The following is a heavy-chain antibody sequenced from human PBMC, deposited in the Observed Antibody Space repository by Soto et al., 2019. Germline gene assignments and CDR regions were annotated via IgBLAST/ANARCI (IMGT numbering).Heavy chain of an antibody. CDR1: GGTFSSYT. Sequence: QVQLVQSGAEVKKPGSSVKVSCKASGGTFSSYTISWVRQAPGQGLEWMGRIIPILGIANYAQKFQGRVTITADKSTSTAYMELSCLRSEDTAVYYCARDSYSSSWYYFDYWGQGTLVTVSS. J-gene: IGHJ4*02. D-gene: IGHD6-13*01. V-gene: IGHV1-69*08. CDR2: IIPILGIA. CDR3: ARDSYSSSWYYFDY.